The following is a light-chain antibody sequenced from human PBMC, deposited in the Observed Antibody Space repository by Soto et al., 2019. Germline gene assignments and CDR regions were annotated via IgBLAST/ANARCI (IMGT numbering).Light chain of an antibody. Sequence: DIQITQSPSSLSAPVGDRVTFTCRASRSISSSLNWYQQKPWKAPKLLIYAASSLQSGVPSRFSGSGSGTDFTLTISSLEPEDFAVYYCQQRSNWPRTFGGGDQGGY. J-gene: IGKJ4*01. CDR2: AAS. CDR1: RSISSS. CDR3: QQRSNWPRT. V-gene: IGKV1-39*01.